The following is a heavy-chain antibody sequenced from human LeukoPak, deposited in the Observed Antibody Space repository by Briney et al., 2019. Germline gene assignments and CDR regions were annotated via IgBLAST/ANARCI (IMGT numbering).Heavy chain of an antibody. V-gene: IGHV3-30*02. Sequence: GRSLRLSCAASGFTFSSYGMHWVRQAPGKGLEWVAFIRYDGSNKYYADSVKGRFTISRDNSKNTLYLQMNSLRAEDTAVYYCAKDIGYCSSNSCYTEDYWGQGTLVTVSS. J-gene: IGHJ4*02. CDR1: GFTFSSYG. CDR2: IRYDGSNK. CDR3: AKDIGYCSSNSCYTEDY. D-gene: IGHD2-2*02.